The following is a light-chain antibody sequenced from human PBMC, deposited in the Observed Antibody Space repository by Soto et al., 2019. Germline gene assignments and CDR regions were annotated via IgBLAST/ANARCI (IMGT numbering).Light chain of an antibody. V-gene: IGKV3-20*01. CDR2: GAS. CDR3: QQYGSSSWT. Sequence: EGVLTQSPGTLSLSPGERATLSCRASQSVSNTYVAWYQHIPGQTPRLLIYGASNRATGIPDRFSGSGSGTDFTLTISRLEPEDFAVYYCQQYGSSSWTFGQGTKVDI. CDR1: QSVSNTY. J-gene: IGKJ1*01.